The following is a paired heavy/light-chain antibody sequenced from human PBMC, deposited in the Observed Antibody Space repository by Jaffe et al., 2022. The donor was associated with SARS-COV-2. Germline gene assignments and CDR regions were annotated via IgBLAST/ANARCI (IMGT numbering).Heavy chain of an antibody. J-gene: IGHJ5*02. CDR3: ARGWDVDYGSVSRRFDP. CDR2: ISGADGHT. Sequence: QVQLVQSGAEVKRSGASVKVSCTASGYTFTDYSVHWVRQAPGQRLEWMGWISGADGHTKYSQNFQGRVTITRDTPANTVYMELSSLTSEDTTVYYCARGWDVDYGSVSRRFDPWGQGTLVTVSS. V-gene: IGHV1-3*01. CDR1: GYTFTDYS. D-gene: IGHD3-10*01.
Light chain of an antibody. CDR2: DAS. Sequence: DIQMTQSPSSLSASVGDRVTITCRASQSIRTYLHWYQQKAGKAPRLLIYDASSLQSGVPSRFSGSGSGTDFTLTISSLQPEDFATYYCQQTYSDPTFGQGTKLEIK. CDR3: QQTYSDPT. V-gene: IGKV1-39*01. J-gene: IGKJ2*01. CDR1: QSIRTY.